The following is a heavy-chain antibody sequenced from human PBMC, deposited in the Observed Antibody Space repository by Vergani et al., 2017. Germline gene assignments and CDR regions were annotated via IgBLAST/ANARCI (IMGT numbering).Heavy chain of an antibody. V-gene: IGHV3-66*02. CDR2: IYSGGST. J-gene: IGHJ6*02. Sequence: EVQLVESGGGLVQPGGSLRLSCAASGFTVSSNYMSWVRQAPGKGLEGVSVIYSGGSTYYADSVKGRITISRDNSKNTLYLQMNSLRAEDTAVYYCSRDRWVYYGSGSYYTTLRYSYSYGMDVWGQGTTVTVSS. D-gene: IGHD3-10*01. CDR3: SRDRWVYYGSGSYYTTLRYSYSYGMDV. CDR1: GFTVSSNY.